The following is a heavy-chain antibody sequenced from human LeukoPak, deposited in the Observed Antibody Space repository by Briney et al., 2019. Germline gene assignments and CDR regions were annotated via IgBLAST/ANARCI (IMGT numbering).Heavy chain of an antibody. J-gene: IGHJ4*02. Sequence: PGGSLRLSCAASGFTFSNYAMNWVRQAPGEGLEWVSAISRSGASTYYTDSVKGRFTISRDNSKNTLHLRMDSLRAEDRAVYYCAKDKGDTDYWGPFDSWGQGTLVIVSS. CDR1: GFTFSNYA. D-gene: IGHD1-26*01. V-gene: IGHV3-23*01. CDR2: ISRSGAST. CDR3: AKDKGDTDYWGPFDS.